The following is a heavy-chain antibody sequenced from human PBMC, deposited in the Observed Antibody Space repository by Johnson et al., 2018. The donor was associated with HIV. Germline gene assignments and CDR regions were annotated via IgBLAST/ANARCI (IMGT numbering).Heavy chain of an antibody. J-gene: IGHJ3*02. CDR1: GFTFSDYY. CDR2: IKSKTDAGTT. CDR3: ARDYSSSGAFDI. Sequence: VQLVESGGGVVQPGGSLRLSCAASGFTFSDYYMSWIRQAPGKGLVWVGRIKSKTDAGTTDYAAPVKGRFTISRDDSKKTLYLQMNSLRAEDTALYYCARDYSSSGAFDIWGQGTMVTVSS. V-gene: IGHV3-15*05. D-gene: IGHD6-6*01.